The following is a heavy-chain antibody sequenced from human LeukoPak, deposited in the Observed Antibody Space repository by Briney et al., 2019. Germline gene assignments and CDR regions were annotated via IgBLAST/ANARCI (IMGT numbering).Heavy chain of an antibody. Sequence: GGSLRLSCAASGFTVSSNYMSWVRQAPGKGLEWVSVIYSSGSTYYADSVKGRFTISRDNSKNTLYLQMNSLRAEDTAVYYCAKADYSGSYYSPITDYWGQGTLVTVSS. CDR1: GFTVSSNY. CDR2: IYSSGST. V-gene: IGHV3-53*01. D-gene: IGHD1-26*01. J-gene: IGHJ4*02. CDR3: AKADYSGSYYSPITDY.